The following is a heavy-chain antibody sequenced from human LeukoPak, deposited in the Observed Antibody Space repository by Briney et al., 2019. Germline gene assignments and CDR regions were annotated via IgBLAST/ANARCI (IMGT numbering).Heavy chain of an antibody. J-gene: IGHJ4*02. CDR3: ARIQQLVRFHFDY. CDR1: GHTLTRLS. V-gene: IGHV1-2*02. D-gene: IGHD6-13*01. Sequence: VASVKVSCKVSGHTLTRLSMHWVRQAPGQGLEWMGWINPNSGGTNYAQKFQGRVTMTRDTSISTAYMELSRLRSDDTAVYYCARIQQLVRFHFDYWAQGTLVTVSS. CDR2: INPNSGGT.